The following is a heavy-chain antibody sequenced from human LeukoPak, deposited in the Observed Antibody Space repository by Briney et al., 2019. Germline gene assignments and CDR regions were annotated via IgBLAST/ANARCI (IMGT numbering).Heavy chain of an antibody. CDR2: IYYSGTT. J-gene: IGHJ6*03. D-gene: IGHD3-3*01. V-gene: IGHV4-39*01. CDR3: ARQISDYYYYYIDV. Sequence: SETLSLTCTVSGGSISSSHYYWGWIRQPPGKGLEWLGTIYYSGTTYYNPSLERRVTMSEDTSKNQFSLTLRSVTATDTAVYYCARQISDYYYYYIDVWGKGTTVTVSS. CDR1: GGSISSSHYY.